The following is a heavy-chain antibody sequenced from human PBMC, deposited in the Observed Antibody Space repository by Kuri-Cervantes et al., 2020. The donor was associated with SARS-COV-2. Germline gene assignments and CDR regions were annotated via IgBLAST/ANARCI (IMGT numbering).Heavy chain of an antibody. D-gene: IGHD2-2*01. J-gene: IGHJ6*02. V-gene: IGHV5-10-1*01. CDR2: IDASDSYT. CDR1: GYSFTSYW. CDR3: AVPAAMLDYGMDV. Sequence: GESLKISCKGSGYSFTSYWISWVRQMPGKGLEWMGSIDASDSYTNYSPSFQGHVTISADKSLSTAYLQWRSLKASDTAMYYFAVPAAMLDYGMDVWGQGTTVTVSS.